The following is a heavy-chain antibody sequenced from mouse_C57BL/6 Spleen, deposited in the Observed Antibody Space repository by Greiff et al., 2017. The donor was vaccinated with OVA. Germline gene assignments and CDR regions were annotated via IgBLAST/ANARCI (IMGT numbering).Heavy chain of an antibody. CDR3: AITTVVASDFDY. V-gene: IGHV1-82*01. CDR2: IYPGDGDT. D-gene: IGHD1-1*01. CDR1: GYAFSSSW. J-gene: IGHJ2*01. Sequence: VQLQQSGPELVKPGASVKISCKASGYAFSSSWMNWVKQRPGKGLEWIGRIYPGDGDTNYNGKFKGKATLTADKSSSTAYMQLSSLTSEDSAVYFCAITTVVASDFDYWGQGTTLTVSS.